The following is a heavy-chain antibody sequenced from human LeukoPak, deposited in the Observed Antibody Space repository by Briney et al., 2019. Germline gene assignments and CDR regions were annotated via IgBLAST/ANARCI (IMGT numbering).Heavy chain of an antibody. CDR3: ARDHARHNWNFHGMDV. CDR2: IIPIFGTA. J-gene: IGHJ6*02. CDR1: GGTFISCA. D-gene: IGHD1-7*01. V-gene: IGHV1-69*13. Sequence: SVKVSCKASGGTFISCAISWVRQAPGQGLEWMGGIIPIFGTANYAQKFQGRVTITADESTSTAYMELSSLRSEDTAVYYCARDHARHNWNFHGMDVWGQGTTVTVSS.